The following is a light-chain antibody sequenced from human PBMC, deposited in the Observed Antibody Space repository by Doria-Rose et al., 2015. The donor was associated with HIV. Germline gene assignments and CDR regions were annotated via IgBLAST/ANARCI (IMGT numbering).Light chain of an antibody. Sequence: TQSPGTLSLSPGERANLSCRASQRVKSSYLAWYQQKTGQAPRLLIYDASTRATGIPDRFSGSGSGTDFTLTISRLEPEDVAVYYCQQYGTSRGTFGQGTRLEIK. CDR2: DAS. V-gene: IGKV3-20*01. CDR3: QQYGTSRGT. J-gene: IGKJ5*01. CDR1: QRVKSSY.